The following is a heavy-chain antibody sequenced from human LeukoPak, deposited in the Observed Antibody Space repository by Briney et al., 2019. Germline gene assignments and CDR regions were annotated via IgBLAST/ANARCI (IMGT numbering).Heavy chain of an antibody. CDR2: IVVGSGNT. CDR3: ARDREYYYGSGSYYNVWGYYFDY. CDR1: GFTFTSSA. V-gene: IGHV1-58*02. D-gene: IGHD3-10*01. Sequence: GASVKVSCKASGFTFTSSAMQWVRQARGQRLEWIGWIVVGSGNTNYAQKFQGRVTMTRDMSTSTVYMELSSLRSEDTAVYYCARDREYYYGSGSYYNVWGYYFDYWGQGTLVTVSS. J-gene: IGHJ4*02.